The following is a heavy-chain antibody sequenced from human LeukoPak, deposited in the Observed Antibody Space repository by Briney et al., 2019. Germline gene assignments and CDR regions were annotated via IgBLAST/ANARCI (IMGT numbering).Heavy chain of an antibody. V-gene: IGHV3-30*02. CDR1: GFTFSSYG. Sequence: GGSLRLSCAASGFTFSSYGMHWVRQAPGKGLEWVAFIRYDGSNKYYADSVKGRFTISRDNSKNTLYLQMNSLRAEDTAVYYCAKVGVVVPAAIVNWFDPWGQGTLVTASS. CDR3: AKVGVVVPAAIVNWFDP. J-gene: IGHJ5*02. CDR2: IRYDGSNK. D-gene: IGHD2-2*01.